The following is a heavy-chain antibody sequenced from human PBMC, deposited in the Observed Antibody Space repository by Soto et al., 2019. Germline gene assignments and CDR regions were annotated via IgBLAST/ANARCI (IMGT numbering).Heavy chain of an antibody. D-gene: IGHD3-22*01. V-gene: IGHV4-59*01. J-gene: IGHJ6*02. Sequence: SETLSLTCTVSGGSISSYYWSWIRQPPGKGLEWIGYIYYSGSTNYNPSLKSRVTISVDTSKNQFSLKLSSVTAADTAVYYCARDRGDSSGYIATYYYYGMDVWGQGTTVTVSS. CDR3: ARDRGDSSGYIATYYYYGMDV. CDR1: GGSISSYY. CDR2: IYYSGST.